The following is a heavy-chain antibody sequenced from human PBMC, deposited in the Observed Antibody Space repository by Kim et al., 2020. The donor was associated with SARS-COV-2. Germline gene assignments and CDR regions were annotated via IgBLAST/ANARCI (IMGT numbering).Heavy chain of an antibody. J-gene: IGHJ6*03. D-gene: IGHD6-19*01. V-gene: IGHV1-18*01. CDR2: ISGHNGKT. CDR1: GYIFTSFG. CDR3: ARVWLPLFYYDYYYMDV. Sequence: ASVKVSCKASGYIFTSFGISWVRQAPGQGLEWMGWISGHNGKTDYGKDLQGRVTMTTDTSTSTAYMELRSLRSDDTAVYYCARVWLPLFYYDYYYMDVWGNGTTVTVSS.